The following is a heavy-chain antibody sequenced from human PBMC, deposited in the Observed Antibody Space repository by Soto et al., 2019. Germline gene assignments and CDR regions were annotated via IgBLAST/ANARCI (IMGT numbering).Heavy chain of an antibody. Sequence: QVQLVQSGAEVKKPGSSVKVSCKASGGTCSSYTISWVRQAPGQGLEWMGRIIPILGIANYAQKFQGRVTITADKSTSTAYMELSSLRSEDTAVYYCARGFGRTTPFDYWGQGTLVTVSS. V-gene: IGHV1-69*02. D-gene: IGHD3-10*01. J-gene: IGHJ4*02. CDR3: ARGFGRTTPFDY. CDR2: IIPILGIA. CDR1: GGTCSSYT.